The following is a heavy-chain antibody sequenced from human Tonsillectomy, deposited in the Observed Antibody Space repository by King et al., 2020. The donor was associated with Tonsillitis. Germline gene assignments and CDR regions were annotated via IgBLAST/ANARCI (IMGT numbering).Heavy chain of an antibody. CDR1: GFTFSCYG. D-gene: IGHD2-21*01. CDR3: AKEWHIVVITARPPFDY. J-gene: IGHJ4*02. Sequence: VQLVESGGGVVQPGRSLRLSCAASGFTFSCYGMHWVRQAPGKGLERVAVISSDGSNKYYADSGKGRFTISRDNSKNTLYLQMKSLRAEDTAVYYCAKEWHIVVITARPPFDYWGQGTLVTVSS. CDR2: ISSDGSNK. V-gene: IGHV3-30*18.